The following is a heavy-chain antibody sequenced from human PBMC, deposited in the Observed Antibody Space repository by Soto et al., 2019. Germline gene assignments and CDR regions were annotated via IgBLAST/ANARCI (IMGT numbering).Heavy chain of an antibody. J-gene: IGHJ4*02. V-gene: IGHV1-69*06. Sequence: QERLVQSGAEVRKPGSSVKVSCKVTGGTSTRYAINWVRQAPGQGREWMGGIVPMFGTSKYAQKFQGRVTITSDTSTNITYMDLIRLRSEYTADYYCSRGSAYDFWCGYLWGQGTLVSVSS. CDR1: GGTSTRYA. CDR3: SRGSAYDFWCGYL. CDR2: IVPMFGTS. D-gene: IGHD3-3*01.